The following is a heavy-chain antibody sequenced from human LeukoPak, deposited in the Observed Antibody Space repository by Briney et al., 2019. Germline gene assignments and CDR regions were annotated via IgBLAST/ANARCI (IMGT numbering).Heavy chain of an antibody. J-gene: IGHJ3*02. Sequence: SETLSLTCTVSGGSISSYYWSWIRQHPGKGLEWIGYIYYSGSTYYNPSLKSRVTISVDTSKNQFSLKLSSVTAADTAVYYCARVDGSGYYFDAFDIWGQGTMVTVSS. V-gene: IGHV4-59*06. CDR1: GGSISSYY. CDR2: IYYSGST. CDR3: ARVDGSGYYFDAFDI. D-gene: IGHD3-22*01.